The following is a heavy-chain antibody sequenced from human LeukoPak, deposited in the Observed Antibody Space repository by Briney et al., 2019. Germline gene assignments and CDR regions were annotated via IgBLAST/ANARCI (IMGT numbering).Heavy chain of an antibody. CDR3: ARAITAYGDYNLGWFDP. Sequence: PSQTLSLTCTVSGGSISSGGYYWSWIRQHPGKGLEWIGYIYYSGSTYYNPSLKSRVTISVDTSKNQFSLKLSSVTAADTAVYYCARAITAYGDYNLGWFDPWGQGTLVTVSS. V-gene: IGHV4-31*03. D-gene: IGHD4-17*01. CDR2: IYYSGST. CDR1: GGSISSGGYY. J-gene: IGHJ5*02.